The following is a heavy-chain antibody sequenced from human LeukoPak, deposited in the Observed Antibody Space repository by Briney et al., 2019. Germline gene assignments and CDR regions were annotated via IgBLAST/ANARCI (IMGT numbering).Heavy chain of an antibody. Sequence: ASVKVSCKASGGTFSSYAISWVRQAPGQGLEWMGGIIPIFGTANYAQKFQGRVTITADESTSTAYMELSSLRSEDTAVYYCARERWTHYYGSGSYFAFDIWGQGTMVTGSS. CDR3: ARERWTHYYGSGSYFAFDI. CDR2: IIPIFGTA. V-gene: IGHV1-69*13. J-gene: IGHJ3*02. CDR1: GGTFSSYA. D-gene: IGHD3-10*01.